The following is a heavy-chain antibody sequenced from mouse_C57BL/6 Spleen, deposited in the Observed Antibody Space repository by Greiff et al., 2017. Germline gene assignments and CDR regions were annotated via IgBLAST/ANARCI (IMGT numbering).Heavy chain of an antibody. CDR2: ISSGSSTI. CDR1: GFTFSDYG. Sequence: EVKLVESGGGLVKPGGSLKLSCAASGFTFSDYGMHWVRQAPEKGLEWVAYISSGSSTIYYADTVKGRFTISRDNAKNTLFLQMTSLRSEDTAMYYYARIGYCVDYAMDYWGQGTSVTVSS. V-gene: IGHV5-17*01. J-gene: IGHJ4*01. D-gene: IGHD2-3*01. CDR3: ARIGYCVDYAMDY.